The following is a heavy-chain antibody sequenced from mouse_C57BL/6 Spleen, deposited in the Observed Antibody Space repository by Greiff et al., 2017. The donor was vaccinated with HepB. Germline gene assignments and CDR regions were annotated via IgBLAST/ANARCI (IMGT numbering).Heavy chain of an antibody. CDR2: IDPEDGET. V-gene: IGHV14-2*01. J-gene: IGHJ1*03. CDR3: TEGGATDWYFDV. CDR1: GFNIKDYY. D-gene: IGHD3-1*01. Sequence: DVKLQESGAELVKPGASVKLSCTASGFNIKDYYMHWVKQRTEQGLEWIGRIDPEDGETKYAPKFQGKATITADTSSNTAYLQLSSLTSEDTAVYYCTEGGATDWYFDVWGTGTTVTVSS.